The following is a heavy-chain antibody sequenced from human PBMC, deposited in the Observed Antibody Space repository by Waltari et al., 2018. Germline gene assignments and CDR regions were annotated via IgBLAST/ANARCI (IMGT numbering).Heavy chain of an antibody. D-gene: IGHD3-10*01. J-gene: IGHJ6*02. Sequence: QVQLQESGPGLVKPSQTLSLTCTVSGGSISSGGYYWSCIRQHPGQGLEWIGYIYYSGSTYYNPSLKSRVTISVDTSKNQFSLKLSSVTAADTAVYYCARGGTMVQGVIYYYGMDVWGQGTTVTVSS. V-gene: IGHV4-31*03. CDR3: ARGGTMVQGVIYYYGMDV. CDR1: GGSISSGGYY. CDR2: IYYSGST.